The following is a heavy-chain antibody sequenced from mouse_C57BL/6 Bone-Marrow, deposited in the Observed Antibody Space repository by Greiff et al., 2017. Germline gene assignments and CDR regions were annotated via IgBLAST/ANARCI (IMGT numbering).Heavy chain of an antibody. CDR3: AEHGNYVPYYAMDY. D-gene: IGHD1-1*01. CDR2: ISSGGSYT. V-gene: IGHV5-6*01. CDR1: GFTFSSYG. J-gene: IGHJ4*01. Sequence: EVNVVESGGDLVKPGGSLKLSCAASGFTFSSYGMSWVRQTPDKRLAWVATISSGGSYTYYPDSVKGRFTISRDNAKNTLYLQMRSLKSEDTAMYYCAEHGNYVPYYAMDYWGQGTSVTVSS.